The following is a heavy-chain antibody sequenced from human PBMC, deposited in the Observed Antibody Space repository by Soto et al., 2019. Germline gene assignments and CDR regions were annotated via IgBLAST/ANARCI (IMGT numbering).Heavy chain of an antibody. J-gene: IGHJ4*02. V-gene: IGHV1-2*02. CDR2: IHPNSGGV. Sequence: GASVKVSCKASEYTFTSYYMHWVRQAPGQGLEWMGWIHPNSGGVNYADNFQERVTMTRDTSITTAYMELNSLSTEDTAVYYCARGGAGWETHPYYFDYWGQGTLVTVSS. D-gene: IGHD1-26*01. CDR1: EYTFTSYY. CDR3: ARGGAGWETHPYYFDY.